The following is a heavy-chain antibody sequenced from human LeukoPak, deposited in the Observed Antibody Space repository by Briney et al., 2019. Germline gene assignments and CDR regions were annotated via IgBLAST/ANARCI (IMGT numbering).Heavy chain of an antibody. J-gene: IGHJ4*02. CDR1: GGSVSSYY. CDR3: ARLSSGSSSWYDIDY. Sequence: SETLSLTCTVSGGSVSSYYWSWIRQPPGKGLEWIGYIYYSGSTNYNPSLKSRVTISVDTSKNQFSLKLSSVTAADTAVYYCARLSSGSSSWYDIDYWGQGTLVTVSS. V-gene: IGHV4-59*08. D-gene: IGHD6-13*01. CDR2: IYYSGST.